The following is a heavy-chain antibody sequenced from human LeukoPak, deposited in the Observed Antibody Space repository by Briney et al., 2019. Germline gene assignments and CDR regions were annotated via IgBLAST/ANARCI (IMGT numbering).Heavy chain of an antibody. D-gene: IGHD2-15*01. V-gene: IGHV1-46*01. J-gene: IGHJ4*02. CDR2: IYPSGSRT. CDR1: GYTFTSHY. Sequence: ASVKVSCKASGYTFTSHYMHWVRQAPGHGPEWMGVIYPSGSRTVYAQNFQGRVSVTRDASTSTVYMELSSLRSGDTAMYYCARELEAAAKNFDLWGQGTLVTVSS. CDR3: ARELEAAAKNFDL.